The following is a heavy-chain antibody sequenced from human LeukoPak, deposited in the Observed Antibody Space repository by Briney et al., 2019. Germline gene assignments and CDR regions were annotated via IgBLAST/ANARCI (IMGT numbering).Heavy chain of an antibody. J-gene: IGHJ3*02. Sequence: RPSETLSLTCSVSGASISSGSNYWGWIRQPPGKTLEWIGSIYSSGSTYYNSSLQSRVIIIIATPKNHSSLTLSSVTAADTAVYYCARWHGYYDSSGSGNAFDIWGQGTMVTVSS. V-gene: IGHV4-39*07. CDR1: GASISSGSNY. CDR3: ARWHGYYDSSGSGNAFDI. D-gene: IGHD3-22*01. CDR2: IYSSGST.